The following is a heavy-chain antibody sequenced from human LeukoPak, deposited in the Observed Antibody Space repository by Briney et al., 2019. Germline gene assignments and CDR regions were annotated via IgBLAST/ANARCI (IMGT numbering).Heavy chain of an antibody. CDR1: TLTVSSTY. Sequence: GGSLTLSSAASTLTVSSTYISCVRLAPGKGLEWVSVIYSGGSTYYADSVKGRFTISRHNSKNTLYLQMNSLRAEDTAVYYCARGDTAMVNFDYWGQGTLVTVSS. D-gene: IGHD5-18*01. CDR3: ARGDTAMVNFDY. V-gene: IGHV3-53*04. J-gene: IGHJ4*02. CDR2: IYSGGST.